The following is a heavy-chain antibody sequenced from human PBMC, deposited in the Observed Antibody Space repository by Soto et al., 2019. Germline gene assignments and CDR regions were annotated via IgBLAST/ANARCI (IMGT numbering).Heavy chain of an antibody. V-gene: IGHV3-9*01. Sequence: GGLLRLSCAASGFTFSSYAMSWVRQAPGKGLEWVSGISWNSGSIGYADSVKGRFTISRDNAKNSLYLQMNSLRAEDTALYYCAKDRAVAAYYYYYMDVWGKGTTVTVSS. J-gene: IGHJ6*03. CDR2: ISWNSGSI. CDR1: GFTFSSYA. D-gene: IGHD6-19*01. CDR3: AKDRAVAAYYYYYMDV.